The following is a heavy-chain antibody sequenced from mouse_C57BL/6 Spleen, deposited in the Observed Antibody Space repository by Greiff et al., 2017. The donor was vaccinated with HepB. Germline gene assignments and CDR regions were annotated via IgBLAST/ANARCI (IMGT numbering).Heavy chain of an antibody. CDR2: INPSSGYT. V-gene: IGHV1-7*01. CDR3: ESGLQSYVDY. Sequence: VQLQQSGAELAKPGASVKLSCKASGYTFTSYWMHWVNQRPGQGLEWIGYINPSSGYTKYNQKFKDKATLTADKSSSTAYMQLSSLTYEDSAVYYCESGLQSYVDYWGQGTTLTVSS. J-gene: IGHJ2*01. D-gene: IGHD2-1*01. CDR1: GYTFTSYW.